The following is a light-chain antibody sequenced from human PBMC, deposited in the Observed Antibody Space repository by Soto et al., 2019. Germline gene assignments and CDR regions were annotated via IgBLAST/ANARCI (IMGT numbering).Light chain of an antibody. CDR3: AAWDESLNVVV. CDR1: SSNIGSNT. Sequence: QSVLTQPPSASGTPGQRVTISCSGSSSNIGSNTVNWYQQLPGTAPKLLIYNNNQRPSGVPDRFSASKSGTSASLAISGLQSEDEADYYCAAWDESLNVVVFGGGTQLTVL. V-gene: IGLV1-44*01. CDR2: NNN. J-gene: IGLJ2*01.